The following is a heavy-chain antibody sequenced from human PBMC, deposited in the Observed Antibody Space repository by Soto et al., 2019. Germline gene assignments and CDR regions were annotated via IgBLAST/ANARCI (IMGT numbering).Heavy chain of an antibody. CDR3: ARTYYDFWSGYPIDY. J-gene: IGHJ4*02. Sequence: PGGSLRLSCAASGFTFSSYGMHWVRQAPGKGLEWVAVIWYDGSNKYYADSVKGRFTISRDNSKNTLYLQMNSLRAEDTAVYYCARTYYDFWSGYPIDYWGQGTLVTVSS. D-gene: IGHD3-3*01. V-gene: IGHV3-33*01. CDR1: GFTFSSYG. CDR2: IWYDGSNK.